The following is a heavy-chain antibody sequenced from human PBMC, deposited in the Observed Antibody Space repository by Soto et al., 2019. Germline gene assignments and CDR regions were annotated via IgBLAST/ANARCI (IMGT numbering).Heavy chain of an antibody. V-gene: IGHV3-23*01. J-gene: IGHJ6*02. D-gene: IGHD3-3*01. CDR2: ITSSGDST. CDR1: GFTFSNYA. CDR3: AIAPSRFVVYGMDV. Sequence: PGGSLRLSCAASGFTFSNYAMTWVRQAPGKGLQWVSTITSSGDSTYYADSVKGRFTISRDNSKNTLFLHMNSLRAEDTSLYYCAIAPSRFVVYGMDVWGQGTAVTVSS.